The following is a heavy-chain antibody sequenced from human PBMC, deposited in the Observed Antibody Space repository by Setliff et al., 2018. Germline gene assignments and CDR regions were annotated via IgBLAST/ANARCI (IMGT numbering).Heavy chain of an antibody. CDR3: VLTPSNLFDY. CDR1: GGSISSYY. Sequence: SETLSLTCTVSGGSISSYYWSWIRQPAGKGLEWIGHIYIGGSANYNPSLKSRVTMSIDTSKNQFSLKLNSVTAADTAMYYCVLTPSNLFDYWGQGALVTVSS. CDR2: IYIGGSA. D-gene: IGHD7-27*01. V-gene: IGHV4-4*07. J-gene: IGHJ4*02.